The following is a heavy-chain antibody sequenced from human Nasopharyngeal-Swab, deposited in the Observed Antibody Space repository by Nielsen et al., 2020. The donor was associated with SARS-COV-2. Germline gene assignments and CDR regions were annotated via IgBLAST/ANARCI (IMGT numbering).Heavy chain of an antibody. J-gene: IGHJ6*02. Sequence: SETLFLTCTVSGGSISSGGYYWSWIRQHPGKGLEWIGYIYYSWSTYYNPSLKSRVTISVDTSKNQFSLKLSSVTAADTAVYYCARDRRAQSGRGFGEPWNYYGMDVWGQGTTVTVSS. CDR3: ARDRRAQSGRGFGEPWNYYGMDV. D-gene: IGHD3-10*01. CDR2: IYYSWST. CDR1: GGSISSGGYY. V-gene: IGHV4-31*03.